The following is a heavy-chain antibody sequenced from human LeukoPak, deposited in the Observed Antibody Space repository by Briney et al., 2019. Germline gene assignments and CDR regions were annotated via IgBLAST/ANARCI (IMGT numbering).Heavy chain of an antibody. D-gene: IGHD5-24*01. J-gene: IGHJ6*03. CDR2: VYDIGST. V-gene: IGHV4-59*01. Sequence: GTLRLSCEASGFTFNSYGMSWIRQPPGKGLEWIGYVYDIGSTNYNPSLKSRVTISVDTSKKQFSLKLSSVTAADTAVYYCAGGDGHNSLHYYMDVWGKGTAVTISS. CDR1: GFTFNSYG. CDR3: AGGDGHNSLHYYMDV.